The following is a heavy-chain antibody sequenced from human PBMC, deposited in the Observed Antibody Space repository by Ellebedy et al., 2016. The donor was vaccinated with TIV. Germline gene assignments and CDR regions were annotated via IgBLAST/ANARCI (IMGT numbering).Heavy chain of an antibody. CDR2: IYNSGST. CDR1: GFTFSDYY. Sequence: ESLKISCAASGFTFSDYYWSWIRQPPGKGLEWIGYIYNSGSTNYNPSLKSRVTISVDTSKNQFSLKLSSVTAADPAVYYCARGAPPYYYDSNRSPFDYWGQGTLVTVSS. V-gene: IGHV4-59*01. J-gene: IGHJ4*02. CDR3: ARGAPPYYYDSNRSPFDY. D-gene: IGHD3-22*01.